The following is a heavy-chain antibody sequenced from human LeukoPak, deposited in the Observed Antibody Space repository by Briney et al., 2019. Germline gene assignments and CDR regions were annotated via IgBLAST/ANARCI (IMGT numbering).Heavy chain of an antibody. J-gene: IGHJ3*02. Sequence: GGSLRLSCAASGFTFSSYGMHWVRQAPGKGLEWVAVISYDGSNKYYADSVKGRFTISRDNAKNTLYLQMNSLRAEDTAVYYCARPDSGSGYFDAFDIWGQGTMVTVSS. CDR1: GFTFSSYG. CDR2: ISYDGSNK. V-gene: IGHV3-30*03. D-gene: IGHD3-22*01. CDR3: ARPDSGSGYFDAFDI.